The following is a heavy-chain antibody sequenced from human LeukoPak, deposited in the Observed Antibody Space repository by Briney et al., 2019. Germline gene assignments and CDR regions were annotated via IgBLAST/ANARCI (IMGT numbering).Heavy chain of an antibody. D-gene: IGHD6-19*01. J-gene: IGHJ4*02. Sequence: SQTLSLTCTVSGGSISSGGYYWSWIRQPPGKGLEWIGYIYHSGSTYYNPSLKSRVTISVDRSKNQFSLKLSSVTAADTAVYYCAYGSGWDFDYWGQGTLVTVSS. CDR1: GGSISSGGYY. CDR3: AYGSGWDFDY. CDR2: IYHSGST. V-gene: IGHV4-30-2*01.